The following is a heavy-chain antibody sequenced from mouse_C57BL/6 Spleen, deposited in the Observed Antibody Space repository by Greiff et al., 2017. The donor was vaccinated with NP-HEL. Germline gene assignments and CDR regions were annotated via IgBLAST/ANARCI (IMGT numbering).Heavy chain of an antibody. Sequence: QVQLKESGAELAKPGASVKLSCKASGYTFTSYWMHWVKQRPGQGLEWIGYINPSSGYTKYNQKFKDKATLTADKSSSTAYMQLSSLTYEDSAVYYCARHYDYDLAWFAYWGQETLVTVSA. CDR1: GYTFTSYW. V-gene: IGHV1-7*01. D-gene: IGHD2-4*01. CDR2: INPSSGYT. J-gene: IGHJ3*01. CDR3: ARHYDYDLAWFAY.